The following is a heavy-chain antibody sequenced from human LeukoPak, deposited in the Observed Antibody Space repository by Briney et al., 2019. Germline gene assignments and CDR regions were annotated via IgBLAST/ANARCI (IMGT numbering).Heavy chain of an antibody. J-gene: IGHJ4*02. CDR2: VSGSGGST. CDR3: ARGRGSSSYQVDY. V-gene: IGHV3-23*01. Sequence: GGSLRLSCAASGFTLGSYAMNWVRLAPGKGLEWVSGVSGSGGSTYYADSVRGQFTIPRDNPKNTLYLQMNSLRAEDTAVYYCARGRGSSSYQVDYWGQGTLVTVSS. CDR1: GFTLGSYA. D-gene: IGHD2-2*01.